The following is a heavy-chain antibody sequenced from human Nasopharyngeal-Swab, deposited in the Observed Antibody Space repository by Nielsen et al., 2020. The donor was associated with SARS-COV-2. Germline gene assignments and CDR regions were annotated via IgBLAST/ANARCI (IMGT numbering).Heavy chain of an antibody. J-gene: IGHJ5*02. Sequence: GGSLRLSCAASGFTFSDYYMSWIRQAPGKGLEWVSYISSSSSYTNYADSVKGRFTISRDNAKNSLYLQMNSLRAEDTALYYCAKGTSWDIVAQLDPWGQGTLVTVSS. CDR2: ISSSSSYT. D-gene: IGHD2-15*01. V-gene: IGHV3-11*05. CDR1: GFTFSDYY. CDR3: AKGTSWDIVAQLDP.